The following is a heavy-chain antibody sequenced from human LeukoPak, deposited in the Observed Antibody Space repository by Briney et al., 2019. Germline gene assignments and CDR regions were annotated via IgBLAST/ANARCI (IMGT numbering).Heavy chain of an antibody. CDR2: INPSGGST. D-gene: IGHD4-23*01. V-gene: IGHV1-46*03. Sequence: ASVKVSCKASGYSFTSYYMHWVPQAPGQGLEWMGIINPSGGSTSYAQKFQGRVTMTRDTSTSTVYMELSSLRSEDTAVYYCARGAVGGNSAYYYYMDVWGKGTTVTVPS. CDR1: GYSFTSYY. CDR3: ARGAVGGNSAYYYYMDV. J-gene: IGHJ6*03.